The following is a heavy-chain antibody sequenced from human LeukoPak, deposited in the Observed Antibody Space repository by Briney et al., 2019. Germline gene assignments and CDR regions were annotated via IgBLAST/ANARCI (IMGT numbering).Heavy chain of an antibody. Sequence: GRSLRLSCAASGFTFSSYAMSWVRQAPGKWLKWVSGISGSGGSTYYADSVKGRFTISRDNSKNTLYLQMDSLRAEDTAVYYCAKGSYYYGAGSHFDSWGQGTLVTVSS. CDR1: GFTFSSYA. CDR2: ISGSGGST. D-gene: IGHD3-10*01. CDR3: AKGSYYYGAGSHFDS. J-gene: IGHJ4*02. V-gene: IGHV3-23*01.